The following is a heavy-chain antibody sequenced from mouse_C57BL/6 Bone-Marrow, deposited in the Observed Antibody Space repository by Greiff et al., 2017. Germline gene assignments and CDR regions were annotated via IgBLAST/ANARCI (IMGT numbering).Heavy chain of an antibody. CDR1: GYTFTSYW. CDR3: ARMTTVVATSRYYYAMDY. Sequence: QVQLQQPGAELVKPGASVKLSCKASGYTFTSYWMHWVKQRPGQGLEWIGMIHPNSGSTNYNEKFKSKATLTVDKSSSTAYMQLSSQTSEDSAVYYCARMTTVVATSRYYYAMDYWGQGTSVTVSS. J-gene: IGHJ4*01. V-gene: IGHV1-64*01. D-gene: IGHD1-1*01. CDR2: IHPNSGST.